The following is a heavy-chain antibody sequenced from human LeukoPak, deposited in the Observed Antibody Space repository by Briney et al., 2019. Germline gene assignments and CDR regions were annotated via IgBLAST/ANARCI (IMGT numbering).Heavy chain of an antibody. CDR3: ARDLRYYDYVWGSYRLNY. J-gene: IGHJ4*02. CDR2: INPNSGGT. Sequence: ASVKVSCKASGYTFTGYYMHWVRQAPGQGLEWMGRINPNSGGTNYAQKFQGRVTMTRDTSISTAYMELSRLISDDTAVYYCARDLRYYDYVWGSYRLNYWGQGTLVTVSS. D-gene: IGHD3-16*02. V-gene: IGHV1-2*06. CDR1: GYTFTGYY.